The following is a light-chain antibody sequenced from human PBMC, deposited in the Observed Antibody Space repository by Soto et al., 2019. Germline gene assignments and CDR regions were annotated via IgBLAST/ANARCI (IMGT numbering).Light chain of an antibody. Sequence: DIQMTQSPSTLSASVGDRVTITCRASQSISSWMAWYQQKPGKAPMFLVYKASSLESGVPSRFSGSGSGTEFTLTFSSLQPDDFATYSCQQYNSYWTFGQGTKVDIK. V-gene: IGKV1-5*03. CDR2: KAS. J-gene: IGKJ1*01. CDR1: QSISSW. CDR3: QQYNSYWT.